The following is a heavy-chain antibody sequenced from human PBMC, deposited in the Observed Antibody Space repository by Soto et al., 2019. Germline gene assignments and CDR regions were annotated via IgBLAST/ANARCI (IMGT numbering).Heavy chain of an antibody. J-gene: IGHJ6*02. V-gene: IGHV4-31*02. CDR2: IYYSGST. D-gene: IGHD2-2*01. CDR3: ARDHCSSTSCYYYYGMDV. Sequence: WSWIRQHPGKGLEWIGYIYYSGSTYYNPSLKSRVTISVDTSKNQFSLKLSSVTAADTAVYYCARDHCSSTSCYYYYGMDVWGQGTTVTVSS.